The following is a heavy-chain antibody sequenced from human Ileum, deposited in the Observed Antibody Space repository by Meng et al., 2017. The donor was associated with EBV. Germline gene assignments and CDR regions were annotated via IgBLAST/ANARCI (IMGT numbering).Heavy chain of an antibody. Sequence: VHLVQSGADVKKPGSSVKVSCKTSGYSFSRYVISWVRQAPGQGLEWVGWINPYDGDTNYAQKLQDRVTLTTDTSTSTAYMELRSLRSDDTAVYYCASKQYFFAYWGQGTLVTVSS. J-gene: IGHJ4*02. CDR1: GYSFSRYV. CDR2: INPYDGDT. V-gene: IGHV1-18*01. D-gene: IGHD1/OR15-1a*01. CDR3: ASKQYFFAY.